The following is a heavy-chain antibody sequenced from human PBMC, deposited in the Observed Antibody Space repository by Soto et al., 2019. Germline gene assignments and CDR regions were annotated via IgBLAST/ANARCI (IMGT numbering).Heavy chain of an antibody. Sequence: PGGSLRLSCAASGFTFSSYAMNWVRQAPGKGLEWVSVINNGGSTDYADSVKGRFTISRDNSKNTLYLQMNSLRAEDTAVYYCARAFVVAATYYYGMDVWGQGTTVTVSS. CDR3: ARAFVVAATYYYGMDV. CDR1: GFTFSSYA. D-gene: IGHD2-15*01. CDR2: INNGGST. V-gene: IGHV3-53*01. J-gene: IGHJ6*02.